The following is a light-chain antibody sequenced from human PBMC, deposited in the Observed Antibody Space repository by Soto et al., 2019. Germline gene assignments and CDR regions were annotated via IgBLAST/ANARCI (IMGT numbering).Light chain of an antibody. J-gene: IGLJ1*01. CDR3: ISYTSTSTLV. Sequence: QSVLTQPASVSGSPGQSITISCTGTSSDIGAYSYVSWYQQHPGKAPKLMIYEVNNRPSGISDRFSGSKSGNTASLTISGLQAEDEAHYYCISYTSTSTLVFGTGTKGTVL. V-gene: IGLV2-14*01. CDR2: EVN. CDR1: SSDIGAYSY.